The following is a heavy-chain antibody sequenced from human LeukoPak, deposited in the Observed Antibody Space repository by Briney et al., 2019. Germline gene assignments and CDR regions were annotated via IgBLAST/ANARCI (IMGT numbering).Heavy chain of an antibody. D-gene: IGHD2-2*01. J-gene: IGHJ3*02. V-gene: IGHV3-33*01. CDR2: IWYDGSNK. CDR3: ARDSSADTDPAFDI. CDR1: GFTFSSYG. Sequence: PGRSLRLSCAASGFTFSSYGMHWVRQAPGKGLEWVAVIWYDGSNKYYADSVKGRFTISRDNAKNTLYLQMNSLRAEDTAVYYCARDSSADTDPAFDIWGQGTMVTVSS.